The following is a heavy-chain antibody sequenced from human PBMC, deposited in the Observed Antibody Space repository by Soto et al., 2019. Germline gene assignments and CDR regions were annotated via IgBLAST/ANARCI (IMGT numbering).Heavy chain of an antibody. CDR3: ARGGYYYDSSGETDALDI. CDR2: INHSGST. V-gene: IGHV4-34*01. Sequence: SETLSLTCAVYGGSFSGCYWSWIRQPPGKGLEWIGEINHSGSTNYNPSLKSRVTISVDTSKNQFSLKLSSVTAADTAVYYCARGGYYYDSSGETDALDIWGQGTMVTVS. CDR1: GGSFSGCY. D-gene: IGHD3-22*01. J-gene: IGHJ3*02.